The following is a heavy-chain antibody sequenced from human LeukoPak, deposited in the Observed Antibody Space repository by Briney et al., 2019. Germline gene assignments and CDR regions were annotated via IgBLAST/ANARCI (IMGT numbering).Heavy chain of an antibody. CDR1: GFTFSSYE. Sequence: GGSLRLSCAASGFTFSSYEMNWVRQAPGKGLEWVSYISSSGSTIYYADSVKGRFTISRDNAKNSLYLQMNSLRAEDTAVYYCARSDMLGSGSHDYWGQGTLVTVSS. D-gene: IGHD3-10*01. CDR2: ISSSGSTI. V-gene: IGHV3-48*03. J-gene: IGHJ4*02. CDR3: ARSDMLGSGSHDY.